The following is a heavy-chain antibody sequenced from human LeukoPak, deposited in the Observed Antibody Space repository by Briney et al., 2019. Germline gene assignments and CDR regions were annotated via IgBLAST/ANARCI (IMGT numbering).Heavy chain of an antibody. CDR3: AREADCSGGNCYRGAFDI. CDR1: GFTFTTYA. Sequence: GRSLRLSCAASGFTFTTYAMHWVRQAPGKGLEWVAAIWYDGSNKYYTDSVKGRFTISRDNSKNTLYLQMTSLRAEDTAVYYCAREADCSGGNCYRGAFDIWGQGTMVTVSS. V-gene: IGHV3-33*01. D-gene: IGHD2-15*01. CDR2: IWYDGSNK. J-gene: IGHJ3*02.